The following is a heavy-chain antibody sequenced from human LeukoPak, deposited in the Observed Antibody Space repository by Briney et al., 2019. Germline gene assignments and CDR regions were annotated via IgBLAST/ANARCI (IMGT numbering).Heavy chain of an antibody. CDR2: IIPIFGTA. J-gene: IGHJ4*02. CDR3: ARGGSAGFINFDY. CDR1: GYTFTSYV. Sequence: ASVKVSCMASGYTFTSYVICWVRQAPGQGLEWVGGIIPIFGTANYAQKFQGRVTITTDESTSTAYMELSSLRSEDTAVYYCARGGSAGFINFDYWGQGTLVTVSS. D-gene: IGHD3-16*02. V-gene: IGHV1-69*05.